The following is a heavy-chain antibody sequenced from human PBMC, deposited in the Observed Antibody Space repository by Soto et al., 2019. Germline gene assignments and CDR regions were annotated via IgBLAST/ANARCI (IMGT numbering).Heavy chain of an antibody. D-gene: IGHD6-19*01. CDR3: ARAPSSGWHTYNWFDP. CDR1: GGSISSGDYY. CDR2: IYYSGST. Sequence: ASETLSLTCTVSGGSISSGDYYWSWIRQPPGKGLEWIGYIYYSGSTYYNPSLKSRVTISVDTSKNQFSLKLSSVTAADTAVYYCARAPSSGWHTYNWFDPWGQGTLVTVS. J-gene: IGHJ5*02. V-gene: IGHV4-30-4*01.